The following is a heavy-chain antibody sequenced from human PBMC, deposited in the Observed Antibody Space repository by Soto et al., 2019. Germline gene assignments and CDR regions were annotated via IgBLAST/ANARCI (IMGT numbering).Heavy chain of an antibody. J-gene: IGHJ4*02. CDR1: GGSISSGDYY. CDR2: IYYSGST. Sequence: TLSLTCTVSGGSISSGDYYCSWIRQPPVKGLEWIGYIYYSGSTYYNPSLKSRVTISVDTSKNQFSLKLSSVTAADTAVYYCARASPAVATRDSDYWGQGTLVNVSS. CDR3: ARASPAVATRDSDY. V-gene: IGHV4-30-4*01. D-gene: IGHD5-12*01.